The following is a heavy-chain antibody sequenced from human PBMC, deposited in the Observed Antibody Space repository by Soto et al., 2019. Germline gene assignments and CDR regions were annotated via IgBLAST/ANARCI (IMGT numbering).Heavy chain of an antibody. D-gene: IGHD2-21*02. V-gene: IGHV3-48*02. CDR2: ISSSSDKT. J-gene: IGHJ4*02. CDR3: ARLPKGSLVTA. Sequence: LRLSCIASGFSFSDYSMSWVRQAPGKGLQWVSYISSSSDKTYYADSVKGRFTVSRDNAKNALFLEMNSLRDDDTATYYCARLPKGSLVTAWGQGTRVTVSS. CDR1: GFSFSDYS.